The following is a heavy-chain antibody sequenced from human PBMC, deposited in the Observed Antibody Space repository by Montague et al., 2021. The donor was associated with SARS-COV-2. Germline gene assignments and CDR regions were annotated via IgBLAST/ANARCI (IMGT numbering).Heavy chain of an antibody. Sequence: TLSLTCTVSGGSISSGVYYWSWIRQHPGKGLEWFGYIYYSGSTYYXXXVESQVTISVDTSKNQLSLKLSSVTAADTAVYYCARVVTIFGVGDTFDYWGQGSLVTVSS. CDR2: IYYSGST. CDR1: GGSISSGVYY. CDR3: ARVVTIFGVGDTFDY. D-gene: IGHD3-3*01. V-gene: IGHV4-31*01. J-gene: IGHJ4*02.